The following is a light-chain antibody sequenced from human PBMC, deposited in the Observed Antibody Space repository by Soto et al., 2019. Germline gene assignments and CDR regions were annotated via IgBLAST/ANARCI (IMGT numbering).Light chain of an antibody. V-gene: IGKV3-15*01. CDR2: GAS. J-gene: IGKJ2*01. Sequence: IVMTQSPATLSVSPGQRATVSCRASLSVSSNLAWYQHKPGQAPRLLIYGASTRATGIPARFSGSGSGTEFTLTINSLQSEDFAVYYCQQYNDWYTFGQGTKLEIK. CDR3: QQYNDWYT. CDR1: LSVSSN.